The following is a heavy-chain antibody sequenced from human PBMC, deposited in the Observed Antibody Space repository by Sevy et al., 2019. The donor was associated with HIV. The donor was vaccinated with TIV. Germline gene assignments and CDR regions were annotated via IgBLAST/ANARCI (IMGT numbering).Heavy chain of an antibody. Sequence: GGSLRLSCAASGFTFSSYAMHWVRQAPGKGLEWVAVISYDGSNKYYADSVKVRFTISRDNCKNTLSLQMNSLRAEDTAVYYCARDRTAASGSYYLSLFFDYWGQGTLVTVSS. CDR2: ISYDGSNK. CDR3: ARDRTAASGSYYLSLFFDY. D-gene: IGHD3-10*01. J-gene: IGHJ4*02. CDR1: GFTFSSYA. V-gene: IGHV3-30-3*01.